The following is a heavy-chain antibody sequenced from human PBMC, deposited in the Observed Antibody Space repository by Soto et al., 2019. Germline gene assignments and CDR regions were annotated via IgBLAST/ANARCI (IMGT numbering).Heavy chain of an antibody. J-gene: IGHJ5*02. CDR3: ARLSMMRSLDP. V-gene: IGHV4-39*01. Sequence: PSEPLALTCTVSGGSIISSSYYWGWIRQPPGKGLEWIGSIYYSGSTYYNPSLKSRVTISVDTSKNQFSLKLSSVTAADTAVYYCARLSMMRSLDPWGQGTLVTVSS. D-gene: IGHD3-22*01. CDR2: IYYSGST. CDR1: GGSIISSSYY.